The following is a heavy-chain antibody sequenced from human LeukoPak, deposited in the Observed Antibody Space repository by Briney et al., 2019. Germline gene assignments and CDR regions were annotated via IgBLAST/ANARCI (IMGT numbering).Heavy chain of an antibody. CDR2: ISGTGGNT. V-gene: IGHV3-23*01. J-gene: IGHJ4*02. CDR3: GKGRSPRRGFIDY. CDR1: GFTFSSYA. Sequence: GGSLRLSCAASGFTFSSYAMSWVRQAPGKGLEWVSGISGTGGNTDHADSVKGRFTISRDNSKDTLYLQMNSLRAEDTAIYYCGKGRSPRRGFIDYWGQGTLVTVS.